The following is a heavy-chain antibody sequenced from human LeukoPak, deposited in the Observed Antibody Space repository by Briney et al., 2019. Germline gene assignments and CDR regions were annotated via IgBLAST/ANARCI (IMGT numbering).Heavy chain of an antibody. CDR1: GFTFSSYS. J-gene: IGHJ4*02. V-gene: IGHV3-21*01. CDR3: ARDPSSSWYGTREERFDY. D-gene: IGHD6-13*01. CDR2: ISSSSSYI. Sequence: GGSLRLSCAASGFTFSSYSMNWVRQAPGKGLEWVSSISSSSSYIYYADSVKGRFTISRDNAKNSLYLQMNSLRAEDTAVYYCARDPSSSWYGTREERFDYWGQGTLVTVSS.